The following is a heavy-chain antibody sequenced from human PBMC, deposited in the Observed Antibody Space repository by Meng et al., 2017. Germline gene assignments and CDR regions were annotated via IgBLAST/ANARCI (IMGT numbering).Heavy chain of an antibody. J-gene: IGHJ5*02. CDR1: GFTFSSYG. CDR3: ARSDWFDP. CDR2: IWYDGSNK. Sequence: VRVVGAGGGGFHRGRSLRLSCAASGFTFSSYGMHWVRQAPGKGLEWVAVIWYDGSNKYYADSVKGRFTISRDNAKNTLYLQMNSLRSDDTAVYYCARSDWFDPWGQGTVVTVSS. V-gene: IGHV3-33*01.